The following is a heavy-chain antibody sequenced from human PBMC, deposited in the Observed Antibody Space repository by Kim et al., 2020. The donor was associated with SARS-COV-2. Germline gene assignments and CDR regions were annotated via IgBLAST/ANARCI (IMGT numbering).Heavy chain of an antibody. D-gene: IGHD5-18*01. Sequence: ASVKVSCKASGYTFTGYYMHWVRQAPGQGLEWMGWINPNSGGTNYSQKFQGRVTMTRDTSISTAYMELSRLRSDDTAVYYCAKTWIQLWLGLDFDYWGQGTLVTVSS. CDR3: AKTWIQLWLGLDFDY. CDR1: GYTFTGYY. CDR2: INPNSGGT. V-gene: IGHV1-2*02. J-gene: IGHJ4*02.